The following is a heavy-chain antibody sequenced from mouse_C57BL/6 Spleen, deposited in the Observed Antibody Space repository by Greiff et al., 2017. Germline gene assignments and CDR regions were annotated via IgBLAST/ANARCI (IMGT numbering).Heavy chain of an antibody. CDR3: ARASFTTALFDY. CDR1: GYTFTSYG. Sequence: QVQLKQSGAELARPGASVKLSCKASGYTFTSYGISWVKQRTGQGLEWIGEIYPRSGNTYYNEKFKGKATLTADKSSSTAYMELRSLTSEDSAVYFCARASFTTALFDYWGQGTTLTVSS. CDR2: IYPRSGNT. J-gene: IGHJ2*01. V-gene: IGHV1-81*01. D-gene: IGHD1-2*01.